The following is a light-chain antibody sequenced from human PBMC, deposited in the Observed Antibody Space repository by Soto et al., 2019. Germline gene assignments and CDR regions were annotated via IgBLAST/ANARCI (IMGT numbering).Light chain of an antibody. Sequence: QSALTQPPSVSGSPGQSVTISCTGTSSDLGKYDRVSWYQQPPGTAPKLIIYEVTNRPSGVPARFSGSKSGNTASLTISGLQAEDEADYYCSSYTSTSRYVFGAGTKVTVL. CDR3: SSYTSTSRYV. CDR2: EVT. V-gene: IGLV2-18*02. CDR1: SSDLGKYDR. J-gene: IGLJ1*01.